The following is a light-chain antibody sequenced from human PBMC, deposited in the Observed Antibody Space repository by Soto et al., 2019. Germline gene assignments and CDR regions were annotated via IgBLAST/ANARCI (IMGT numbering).Light chain of an antibody. Sequence: QSVLTQPASVFGSPGQSITISCTGTSSDVGGYNCVSWYQQHPGKAPKLMIYDVSNRPSGVSNRFSGSKSGNTASLTISGLQAEDEADYYCSSYTSSSTPYVFGTGTKVTVL. CDR1: SSDVGGYNC. J-gene: IGLJ1*01. V-gene: IGLV2-14*01. CDR3: SSYTSSSTPYV. CDR2: DVS.